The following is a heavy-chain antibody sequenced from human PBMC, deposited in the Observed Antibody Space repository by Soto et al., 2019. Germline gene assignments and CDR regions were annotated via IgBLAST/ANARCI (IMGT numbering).Heavy chain of an antibody. V-gene: IGHV1-8*01. D-gene: IGHD3-16*02. Sequence: GASVKVSCKASGYTFTSYDINWVRQATGQGLEWMGWMNPNSGNTGYAQKFQGRVTMTRNTSISTAYMELSSLRSEDTAVYYCARGLWITFGGVIVNPLGYWGQGTLVTVSS. CDR1: GYTFTSYD. J-gene: IGHJ4*02. CDR2: MNPNSGNT. CDR3: ARGLWITFGGVIVNPLGY.